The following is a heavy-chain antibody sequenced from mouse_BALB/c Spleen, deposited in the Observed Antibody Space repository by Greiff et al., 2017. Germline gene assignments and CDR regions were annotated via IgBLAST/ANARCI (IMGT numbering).Heavy chain of an antibody. CDR3: ARGRPYWYFDV. J-gene: IGHJ1*01. CDR2: INPSTGYT. CDR1: GYTFTCYW. V-gene: IGHV1-7*01. Sequence: VQLQESGAELAKPGASVKMSCKASGYTFTCYWMHWVKQRPGQGLEWIGYINPSTGYTEYNQKFKDKATLTADKSSSTAYMQLSSLTSEDSAVYYCARGRPYWYFDVWGAGTTVTVSS.